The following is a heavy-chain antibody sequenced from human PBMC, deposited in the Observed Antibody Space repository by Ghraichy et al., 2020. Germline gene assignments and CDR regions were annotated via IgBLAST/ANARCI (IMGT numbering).Heavy chain of an antibody. CDR3: AKDTSPTGYYFDY. CDR1: EFTFSRYA. J-gene: IGHJ4*02. D-gene: IGHD2-2*01. CDR2: ISKDGSNY. V-gene: IGHV3-30*18. Sequence: LSLTCVGSEFTFSRYAMHWVRQAPGKGLEWVAVISKDGSNYHYADSVKGRFSISRDNSKNTLYLQMNSLRAEDTALYYCAKDTSPTGYYFDYWGQGTLVTVSS.